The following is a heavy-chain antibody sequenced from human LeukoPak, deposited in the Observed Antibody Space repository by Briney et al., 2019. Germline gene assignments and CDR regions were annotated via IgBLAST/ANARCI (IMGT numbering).Heavy chain of an antibody. J-gene: IGHJ4*02. Sequence: PGGSLRLSCAASGFTFDDYAMHWVRQPPGKGLMWVSQISTDGSQTFYADSVKGRFTISRDNAQNTLFLQMDSLRPEDTAVYYCVRSLRSADFWGQGTLVTVSS. CDR1: GFTFDDYA. CDR3: VRSLRSADF. CDR2: ISTDGSQT. V-gene: IGHV3-74*01.